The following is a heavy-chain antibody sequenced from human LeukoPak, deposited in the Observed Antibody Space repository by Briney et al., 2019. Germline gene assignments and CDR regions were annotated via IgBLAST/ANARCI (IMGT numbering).Heavy chain of an antibody. J-gene: IGHJ3*02. Sequence: GGSLRLSCAASGFTLSRNGMHWVRQAPGKGLEWVGDIWYDGSKKYYADSVKGRFTISRDISKNTLYLQMNSLRAEDTAVYYCAKDLEQQLAPDAFDIWGQGTMVTVSS. CDR2: IWYDGSKK. CDR3: AKDLEQQLAPDAFDI. D-gene: IGHD6-13*01. CDR1: GFTLSRNG. V-gene: IGHV3-33*06.